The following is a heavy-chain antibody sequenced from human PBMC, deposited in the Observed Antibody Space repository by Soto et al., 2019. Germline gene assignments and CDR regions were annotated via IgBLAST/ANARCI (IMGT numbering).Heavy chain of an antibody. D-gene: IGHD2-15*01. J-gene: IGHJ6*03. CDR1: GGSISSGGYY. V-gene: IGHV4-31*03. CDR2: IYYSGST. CDR3: ARSGYCSGGSCYSGYYYMDV. Sequence: TLSLTCTVSGGSISSGGYYWSWIRQHPGKGLEWIGYIYYSGSTYYNPSLKSRVTISVDTSKNQFSLKLSSVTAADTAVYYCARSGYCSGGSCYSGYYYMDVWGKGTTVTVSS.